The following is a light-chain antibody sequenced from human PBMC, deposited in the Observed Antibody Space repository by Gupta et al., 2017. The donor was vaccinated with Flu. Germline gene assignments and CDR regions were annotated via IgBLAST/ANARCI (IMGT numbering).Light chain of an antibody. CDR1: QSVASNS. V-gene: IGKV3-20*01. CDR2: GAS. Sequence: EIVLTQSPGPLSLSPAERATLSCRASQSVASNSLAWYQHIPGQAPRLLIHGASSRATGIPDRFSGSGSETSFTLTITRLEPDDFAVYFCQQYGSSPRTFGQGTKVEIK. CDR3: QQYGSSPRT. J-gene: IGKJ1*01.